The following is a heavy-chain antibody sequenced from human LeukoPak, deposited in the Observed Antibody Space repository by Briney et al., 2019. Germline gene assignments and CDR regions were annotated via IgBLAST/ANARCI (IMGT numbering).Heavy chain of an antibody. V-gene: IGHV4-39*01. Sequence: SETLSLTCTVSGGSISSSSYYWGWTRQPPGKGVEWIGSMCYSGSTYYNPSLKSRVTISVDTSKNQFSLKLSSVTAADTAVYYCARHAGYDFWSGYYRPYYFDYWGQGTLVTVSS. CDR1: GGSISSSSYY. CDR2: MCYSGST. CDR3: ARHAGYDFWSGYYRPYYFDY. J-gene: IGHJ4*02. D-gene: IGHD3-3*01.